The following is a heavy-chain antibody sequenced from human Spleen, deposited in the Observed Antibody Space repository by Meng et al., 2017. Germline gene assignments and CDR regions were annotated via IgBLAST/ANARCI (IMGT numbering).Heavy chain of an antibody. CDR3: ARDRMVRGVIKTPFDY. CDR2: ISYDGSNK. J-gene: IGHJ4*02. V-gene: IGHV3-30*07. CDR1: GFTFSSYA. D-gene: IGHD3-10*01. Sequence: GESLKISCAASGFTFSSYAMHWVRQAPGKGLEWVAVISYDGSNKYYADSVKGRFTISRENAKNSLYLQMNSLRAGDTAVYYCARDRMVRGVIKTPFDYWGQGTLVTVAS.